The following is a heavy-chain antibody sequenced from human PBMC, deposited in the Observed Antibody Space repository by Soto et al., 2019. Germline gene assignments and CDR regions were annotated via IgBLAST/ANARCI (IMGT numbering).Heavy chain of an antibody. CDR3: ARDWGSSGWPN. J-gene: IGHJ4*02. D-gene: IGHD6-19*01. CDR1: GHSLSSGGYY. Sequence: QVQLQESGPGLVKPSETLTLTCTVSGHSLSSGGYYWSWIRQHPGKGLEWVGYIYFTGTTFYNPSLKIRLAISVDTSKNPVSLKLTSVTAADTAVYYCARDWGSSGWPNWGQGVLVTVSS. CDR2: IYFTGTT. V-gene: IGHV4-31*03.